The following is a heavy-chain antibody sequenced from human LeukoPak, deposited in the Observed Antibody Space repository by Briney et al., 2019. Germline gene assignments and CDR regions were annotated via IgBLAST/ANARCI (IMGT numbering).Heavy chain of an antibody. V-gene: IGHV3-7*01. CDR1: GFSFRSYW. D-gene: IGHD6-13*01. CDR3: GRDRISSAGSDL. Sequence: AGSLRLSCVASGFSFRSYWMSWVRQAPGKGLEWVANINQGGSDKYYVDSVKGRFTIARDDAQKSPFLQMDSRRADDTGVYFCGRDRISSAGSDLWGQGTHVTVSS. J-gene: IGHJ1*01. CDR2: INQGGSDK.